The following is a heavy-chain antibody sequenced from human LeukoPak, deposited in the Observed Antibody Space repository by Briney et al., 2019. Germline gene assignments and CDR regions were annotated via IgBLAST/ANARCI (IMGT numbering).Heavy chain of an antibody. CDR1: GFTFSSYW. CDR2: IKSKTDGGTT. D-gene: IGHD6-6*01. J-gene: IGHJ4*02. V-gene: IGHV3-15*01. Sequence: GGSLRLSCAASGFTFSSYWMSWVRQAPGKGLEWVGRIKSKTDGGTTEYAAPVKGRLNISRDDSKNTLYLQMNSLKTEDTAVYYCATDSSSSTYYWGRGTLVTVSS. CDR3: ATDSSSSTYY.